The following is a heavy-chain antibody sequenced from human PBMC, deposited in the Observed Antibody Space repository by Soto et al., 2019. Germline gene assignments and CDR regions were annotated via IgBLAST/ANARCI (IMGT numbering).Heavy chain of an antibody. D-gene: IGHD6-13*01. CDR2: IYYSGST. V-gene: IGHV4-39*01. Sequence: SETLSLTCTVSGGSISSSSYYWGWIRQPPGKGLEWIGSIYYSGSTYYNPSLKSRVTISVDTSKKQFSLKLSSVTAADTAVYYCARRLPSSSWSFDYWGQGTLVTVSS. J-gene: IGHJ4*02. CDR3: ARRLPSSSWSFDY. CDR1: GGSISSSSYY.